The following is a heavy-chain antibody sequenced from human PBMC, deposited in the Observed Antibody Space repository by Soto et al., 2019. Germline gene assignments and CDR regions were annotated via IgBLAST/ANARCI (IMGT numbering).Heavy chain of an antibody. CDR3: ARDRRVRGVIISD. Sequence: QVQLVESGGGVVQPGRSLRLSCAASGFTFSTYGMHWVRQAPGKGLEWVPVIWYDGSNKNYADSVKGRITISRDNSKNTLYLQRHSLRDEDTAVYYCARDRRVRGVIISDWGQGTLVTVSS. CDR1: GFTFSTYG. J-gene: IGHJ4*02. CDR2: IWYDGSNK. V-gene: IGHV3-33*01. D-gene: IGHD3-10*01.